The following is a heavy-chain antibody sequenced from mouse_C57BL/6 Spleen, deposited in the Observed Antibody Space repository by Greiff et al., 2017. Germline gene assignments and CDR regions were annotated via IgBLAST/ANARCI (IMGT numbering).Heavy chain of an antibody. CDR3: ARSGALYGDDGDYYAMDY. CDR1: GYTFTSYW. V-gene: IGHV1-59*01. Sequence: VQLQQSGAELVRPGTSVKLSCKASGYTFTSYWMHWVKQRPGQGLEWIGVIDPSDSYTNYNQKFKGKATLTVDTSSSTAYMQLSSLTSEDSAVYYCARSGALYGDDGDYYAMDYWGQGTSVTVSS. CDR2: IDPSDSYT. D-gene: IGHD2-2*01. J-gene: IGHJ4*01.